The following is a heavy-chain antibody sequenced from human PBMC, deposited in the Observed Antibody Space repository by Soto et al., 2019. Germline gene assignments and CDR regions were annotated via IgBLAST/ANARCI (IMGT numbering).Heavy chain of an antibody. V-gene: IGHV4-34*01. CDR2: INHSGST. D-gene: IGHD4-17*01. CDR1: GGSFSGYY. J-gene: IGHJ4*02. Sequence: QVQLQQWGAGLLKPSETLSLTCAVYGGSFSGYYWSWIRQPPGKGLAWIGEINHSGSTNYNPSLKSRGTRSVDTSKNQFSLKLSSVTAADTAVYYCARGGADYGCNFLDYWGQGTLVTVSS. CDR3: ARGGADYGCNFLDY.